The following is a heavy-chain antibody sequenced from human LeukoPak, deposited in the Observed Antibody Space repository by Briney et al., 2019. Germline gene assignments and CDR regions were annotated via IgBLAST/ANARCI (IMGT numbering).Heavy chain of an antibody. CDR1: GYTFNTYA. V-gene: IGHV1-18*01. Sequence: ASVKVSCKASGYTFNTYAFSWVRQAPGQGLEWMGWISAYNVNTNYAQKFQGRVTMTTHTSTSTAHMELSSLRSEDTAVYYCAREEMATKRKPFDPWGQGTLVTVSS. CDR3: AREEMATKRKPFDP. D-gene: IGHD5-24*01. J-gene: IGHJ5*02. CDR2: ISAYNVNT.